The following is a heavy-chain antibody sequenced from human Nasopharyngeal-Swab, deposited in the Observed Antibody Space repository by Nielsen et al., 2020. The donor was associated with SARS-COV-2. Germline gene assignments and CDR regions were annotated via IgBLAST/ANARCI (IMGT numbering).Heavy chain of an antibody. D-gene: IGHD5/OR15-5a*01. Sequence: SETLSLTCAVYGESLSRHYLTWIRQLPGKGLEWIGEISHSGSTTYNSSLKSRLAMSVDTSKNQFSLKLNSVTAADTAVYYCARITPSTHNLDYWGQGILVTVSS. CDR3: ARITPSTHNLDY. CDR1: GESLSRHY. J-gene: IGHJ4*02. V-gene: IGHV4-34*01. CDR2: ISHSGST.